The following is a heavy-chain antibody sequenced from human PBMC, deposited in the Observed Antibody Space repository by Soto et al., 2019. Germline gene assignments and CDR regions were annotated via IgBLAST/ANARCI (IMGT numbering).Heavy chain of an antibody. D-gene: IGHD5-12*01. CDR3: GRGAVVASTTNFFDY. J-gene: IGHJ4*02. CDR2: IYPGDSDA. CDR1: GYSFPSHW. V-gene: IGHV5-51*01. Sequence: GESLKISCKGSGYSFPSHWIGWVRQMPGKGLEWMGLIYPGDSDARYSPSFQGQVTFSADKSINTAYLQWNSLKASDTATYYCGRGAVVASTTNFFDYWGQGTLVTVSS.